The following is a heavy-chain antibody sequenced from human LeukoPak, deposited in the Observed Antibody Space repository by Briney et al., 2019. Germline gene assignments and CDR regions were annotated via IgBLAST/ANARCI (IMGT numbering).Heavy chain of an antibody. CDR1: SGSISSSSYY. D-gene: IGHD3-10*01. Sequence: PSETLSLTCTVSSGSISSSSYYWGWIRQPPGKGLEWIGSIYYSGSTYYNPSLKSRVSISVDTSKNQFSLKLSSVTAADTAVYYCARDTYGSGTQPGFDYWGQGTLVTVSS. CDR2: IYYSGST. V-gene: IGHV4-39*07. CDR3: ARDTYGSGTQPGFDY. J-gene: IGHJ4*02.